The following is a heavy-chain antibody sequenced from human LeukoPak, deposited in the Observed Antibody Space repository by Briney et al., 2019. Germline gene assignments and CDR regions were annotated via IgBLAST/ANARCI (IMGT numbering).Heavy chain of an antibody. Sequence: GGSLRLSXAASGFTFSNAWMSWVRQAPGKGLEWDGRIKSKTDGGTTDYAAPVKGRFTISRDDSKNTLYLQMNSLKTEDTAVYYCTTLYGSGSYYNRWGQGTLVTVSS. CDR3: TTLYGSGSYYNR. J-gene: IGHJ4*02. D-gene: IGHD3-10*01. CDR2: IKSKTDGGTT. V-gene: IGHV3-15*01. CDR1: GFTFSNAW.